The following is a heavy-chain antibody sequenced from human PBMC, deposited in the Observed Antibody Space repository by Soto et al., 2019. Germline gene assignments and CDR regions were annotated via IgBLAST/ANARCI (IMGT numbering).Heavy chain of an antibody. CDR2: ITKSSRTI. Sequence: EVQLVESGGGLVQTGVSLRLSCAASGFTFSTYSMNWVRQAPGKGLEWISYITKSSRTIYYADSVKGRFTISRDNAKNSLYLQMNSLRAEDTAVYYCTRDHGYGYGMDVWGQGTTVTVSS. CDR3: TRDHGYGYGMDV. J-gene: IGHJ6*02. CDR1: GFTFSTYS. V-gene: IGHV3-48*01. D-gene: IGHD5-12*01.